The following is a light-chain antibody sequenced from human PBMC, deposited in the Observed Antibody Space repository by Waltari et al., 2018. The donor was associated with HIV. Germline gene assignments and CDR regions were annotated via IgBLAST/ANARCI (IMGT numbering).Light chain of an antibody. V-gene: IGLV1-40*01. J-gene: IGLJ1*01. CDR1: NSDIGAVSE. Sequence: QSVLTQPPSLSGAPGQRLTISCTGSNSDIGAVSEIHWYQHLQGAPPKLLTFGSNNRPSGVPDRFSVSKSGTSASLAITDLQADEEAEYFCQSYDSSLSAYVFGTGTKVTVL. CDR2: GSN. CDR3: QSYDSSLSAYV.